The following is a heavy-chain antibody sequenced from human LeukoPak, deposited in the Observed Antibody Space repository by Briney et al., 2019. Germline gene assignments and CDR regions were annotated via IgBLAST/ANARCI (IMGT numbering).Heavy chain of an antibody. Sequence: PGGSLRLSCAASGFTFSSYGMHWVRQAPGKGLEWVAVISYDGSNKYYADSVKGRFTISRDNAKNSLYLQMNSLRAEDTAVYYCARDNWNYAWGQGTLVTVSS. CDR1: GFTFSSYG. CDR3: ARDNWNYA. V-gene: IGHV3-30*03. CDR2: ISYDGSNK. J-gene: IGHJ5*02.